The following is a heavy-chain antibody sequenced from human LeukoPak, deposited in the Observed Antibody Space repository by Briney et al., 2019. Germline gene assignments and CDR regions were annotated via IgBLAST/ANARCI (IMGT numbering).Heavy chain of an antibody. D-gene: IGHD3-3*01. Sequence: SETLSLTCTVSGGSISSYYWSWIRQPPGKGLEWIGYIYYSGSTNYNPSLKSRVTISVDTSKNQFSLKLSSVTAADTAVYYCARDKERNYDFWSNYYYGMDVWGQGTTVTVSS. J-gene: IGHJ6*02. CDR1: GGSISSYY. CDR2: IYYSGST. CDR3: ARDKERNYDFWSNYYYGMDV. V-gene: IGHV4-59*12.